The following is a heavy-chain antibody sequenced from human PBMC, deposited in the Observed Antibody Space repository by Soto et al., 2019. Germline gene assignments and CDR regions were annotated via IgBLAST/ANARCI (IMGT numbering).Heavy chain of an antibody. V-gene: IGHV4-39*01. CDR1: GGSISSTSYF. Sequence: SETLSLTCTVSGGSISSTSYFWGWIRQPPGKGLEWIGSINYSGSTYYDPSLKGRVTLSVDTSKNQFSLNLSSVTAADTAVYYCARRDYCTGRTCSFPWGYWGQGTLVTVSS. CDR2: INYSGST. J-gene: IGHJ4*02. CDR3: ARRDYCTGRTCSFPWGY. D-gene: IGHD2-15*01.